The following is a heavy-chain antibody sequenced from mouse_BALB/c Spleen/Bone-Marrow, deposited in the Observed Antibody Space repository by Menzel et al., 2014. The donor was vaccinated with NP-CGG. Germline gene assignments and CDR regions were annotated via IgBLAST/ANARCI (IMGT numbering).Heavy chain of an antibody. J-gene: IGHJ3*01. CDR1: GYTFTSYW. V-gene: IGHV1-61*01. Sequence: QVTLKESGAELVRPGASVKLSCKASGYTFTSYWMNWVKQRPGQGLEWIGMIDPSDSETHYNQMFKDKATLTVDKSSSTAYMQLSSLTSEDSAVYYCARKKSKLGFCFAYWGQGTLVTVSA. CDR3: ARKKSKLGFCFAY. CDR2: IDPSDSET. D-gene: IGHD1-2*01.